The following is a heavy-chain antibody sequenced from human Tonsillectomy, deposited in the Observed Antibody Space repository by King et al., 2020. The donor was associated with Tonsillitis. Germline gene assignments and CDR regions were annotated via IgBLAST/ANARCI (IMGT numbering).Heavy chain of an antibody. V-gene: IGHV3-49*04. CDR3: TRSVTVFGSVYNRSAY. D-gene: IGHD3-3*01. CDR2: IRSKAYGGTT. CDR1: GFTFGDYA. J-gene: IGHJ4*02. Sequence: VQLVESGGGLVQPGRSLRLSCTASGFTFGDYAMSWVRQAPGKGLEWVGFIRSKAYGGTTEYAASVKGRFTISRDDSKSIAYLQMNSLKTEDTGVSYCTRSVTVFGSVYNRSAYWGEGTLVTVSS.